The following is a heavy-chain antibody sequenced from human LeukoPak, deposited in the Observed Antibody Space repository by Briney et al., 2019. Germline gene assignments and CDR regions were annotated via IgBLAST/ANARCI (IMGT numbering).Heavy chain of an antibody. V-gene: IGHV3-7*01. CDR3: ARITVVGMRAFDY. D-gene: IGHD4-11*01. J-gene: IGHJ4*02. CDR1: GFTFPDYA. Sequence: GGSLRLSCTAAGFTFPDYAMAWVRQAPGKGLEWVASINLDGSEKFYVDSVKGRFTISRDNAKNSLYLQMNSLRAEDTAVYYCARITVVGMRAFDYWGQGTLVTVSS. CDR2: INLDGSEK.